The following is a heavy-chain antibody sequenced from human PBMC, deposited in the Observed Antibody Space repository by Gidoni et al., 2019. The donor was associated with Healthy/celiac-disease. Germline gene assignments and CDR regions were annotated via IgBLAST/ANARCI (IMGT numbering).Heavy chain of an antibody. Sequence: QLQLQESGPGLVKPSETLSLTCTVSGGPISSSSYYWGWIRQPPGKGLEWIGSIYYSGSTYYNPSLKSRVTISVDTSKNQFSLKLSSVTAADTAVYYCARYRSGSYYPERSYGMDVWGQGTTVTVSS. CDR3: ARYRSGSYYPERSYGMDV. V-gene: IGHV4-39*01. CDR1: GGPISSSSYY. J-gene: IGHJ6*02. CDR2: IYYSGST. D-gene: IGHD3-10*01.